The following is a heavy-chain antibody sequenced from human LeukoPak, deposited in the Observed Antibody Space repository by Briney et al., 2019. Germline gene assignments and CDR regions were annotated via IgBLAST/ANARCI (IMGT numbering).Heavy chain of an antibody. V-gene: IGHV4-39*01. J-gene: IGHJ4*02. Sequence: SETLSLTCTVSGGSISSSSYYWGWIRQPPGKGLEWIGSIYYSGSTYYNPSLKSRVTISVDTSKNQFPLKLSSVTAADTAVYYCASETAAYYYDSSGYLLDYWGQGTLVTVSS. CDR1: GGSISSSSYY. CDR2: IYYSGST. D-gene: IGHD3-22*01. CDR3: ASETAAYYYDSSGYLLDY.